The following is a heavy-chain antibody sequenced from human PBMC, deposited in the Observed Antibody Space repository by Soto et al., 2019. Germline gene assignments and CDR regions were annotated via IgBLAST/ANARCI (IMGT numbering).Heavy chain of an antibody. D-gene: IGHD6-13*01. CDR3: AKQPRSSRMKNWSDP. CDR1: GYSFTSYW. Sequence: LGESLKISCKGSGYSFTSYWIGWVRQMPGKGLEWMGIIYPGDSDTRYSPSFQGQVTISADKSISTAYLQWSSLKASDTAMYYWAKQPRSSRMKNWSDPWGQGPLVTSPQ. V-gene: IGHV5-51*01. J-gene: IGHJ5*02. CDR2: IYPGDSDT.